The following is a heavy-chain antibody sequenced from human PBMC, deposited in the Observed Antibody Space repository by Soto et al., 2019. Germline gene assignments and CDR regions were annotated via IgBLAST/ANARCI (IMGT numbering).Heavy chain of an antibody. CDR2: IYPSDSDT. D-gene: IGHD3-22*01. CDR3: TTDPHPYYYDSSGYYVFLNDY. V-gene: IGHV5-51*01. J-gene: IGHJ4*02. CDR1: GYNFAGYW. Sequence: GESLKISCKGSGYNFAGYWIAWVRQMPGKGLELMGIIYPSDSDTRYRPSFQGQVTISADKSISSAYLQMNSLKTEDTAVYYCTTDPHPYYYDSSGYYVFLNDYWGQGTLVTVS.